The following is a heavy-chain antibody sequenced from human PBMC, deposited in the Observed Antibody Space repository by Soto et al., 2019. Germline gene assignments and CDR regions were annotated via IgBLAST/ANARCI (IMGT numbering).Heavy chain of an antibody. CDR2: IYWDDDK. D-gene: IGHD1-26*01. V-gene: IGHV2-5*02. CDR3: AILIRFKGGFDY. Sequence: QITLKESGPTLVKPTQTLTLTCTFSGFSLSTSGVGVGWIRQPPGKALEWLALIYWDDDKRYSPSLKSRLTINKNTSKNQVVLTMTNLDPVDTATYYCAILIRFKGGFDYWGQGTRVTVSS. CDR1: GFSLSTSGVG. J-gene: IGHJ4*02.